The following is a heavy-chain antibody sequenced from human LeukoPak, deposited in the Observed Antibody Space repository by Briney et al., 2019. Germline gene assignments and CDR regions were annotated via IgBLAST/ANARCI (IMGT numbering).Heavy chain of an antibody. CDR2: ISGSGGST. CDR1: GFTFRSYA. J-gene: IGHJ4*02. CDR3: AKESNYDSSGFFDY. D-gene: IGHD3-22*01. V-gene: IGHV3-23*01. Sequence: GGSLRLSCAAPGFTFRSYAMSWFRKAPGKGLEWVSAISGSGGSTYYPDSVKGRLTISRDNSKNTLYLQMNSLRAEDTAVYYCAKESNYDSSGFFDYWGQGTLVTVSS.